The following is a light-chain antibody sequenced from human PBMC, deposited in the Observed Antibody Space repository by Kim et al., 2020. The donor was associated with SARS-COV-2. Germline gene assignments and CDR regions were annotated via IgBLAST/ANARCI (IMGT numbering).Light chain of an antibody. CDR3: QAWDSSTVV. J-gene: IGLJ3*02. Sequence: SYELTQPPSLSVSPGQTASIPCSGDKLGDKYVDWYQQKPGQSPVVVIYQDNKRPSGIPERFSGSNSGNTATLTISGTQAMDEADYYCQAWDSSTVVVGGG. CDR1: KLGDKY. CDR2: QDN. V-gene: IGLV3-1*01.